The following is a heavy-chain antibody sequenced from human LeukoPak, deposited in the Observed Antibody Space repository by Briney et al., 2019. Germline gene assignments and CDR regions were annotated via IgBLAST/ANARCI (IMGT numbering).Heavy chain of an antibody. Sequence: GGSLRLSCAASGFTFTTYGIHWVRQAPGKGLEWVAFIRYDGSSKYYADFVKGRFTISRDSSKNTLYLQMTSLRPEDTAVYYCAKDSCSGGRCYSSPYDAFDGWGQGTMVTVSS. CDR1: GFTFTTYG. D-gene: IGHD2-15*01. V-gene: IGHV3-30*02. CDR2: IRYDGSSK. J-gene: IGHJ3*01. CDR3: AKDSCSGGRCYSSPYDAFDG.